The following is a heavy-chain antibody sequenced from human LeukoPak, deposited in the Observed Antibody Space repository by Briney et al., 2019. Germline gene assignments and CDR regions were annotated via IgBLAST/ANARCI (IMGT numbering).Heavy chain of an antibody. Sequence: VESLKISCKASGYSFTTYWIGWVRQMPGKGLEWMGMFYPGDSDIRYSPSFQGQVTISADKSITTAYLQWSSLKASDTAMYYCARGPRGGNWNEALDYWGQGTLVTVSS. CDR1: GYSFTTYW. CDR2: FYPGDSDI. CDR3: ARGPRGGNWNEALDY. D-gene: IGHD1-1*01. V-gene: IGHV5-51*01. J-gene: IGHJ4*02.